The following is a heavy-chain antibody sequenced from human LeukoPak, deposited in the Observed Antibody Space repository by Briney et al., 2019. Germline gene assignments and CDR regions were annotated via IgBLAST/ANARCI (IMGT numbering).Heavy chain of an antibody. D-gene: IGHD3-3*01. J-gene: IGHJ6*03. V-gene: IGHV3-43*01. Sequence: PGGSLRLSCAASGFTFDDYTMHWVRQAPGKGLEWVSLISWDGGSTYYADSVKGRFTISRDNSKNSLYLQMNSLRTEDTALYYCAKDTRRHVGFWSGYTPLVGRGQEYYYYYMDVWGKGTTVTVSS. CDR3: AKDTRRHVGFWSGYTPLVGRGQEYYYYYMDV. CDR1: GFTFDDYT. CDR2: ISWDGGST.